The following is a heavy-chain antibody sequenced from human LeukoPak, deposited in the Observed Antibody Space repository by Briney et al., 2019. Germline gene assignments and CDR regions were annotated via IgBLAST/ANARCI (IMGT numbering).Heavy chain of an antibody. CDR3: ARAKTYYGSGSYKYYFDY. Sequence: ASVKVSCKASGYTFTGYYMHWVRQAPGQGLEWMGWINPNSGGTNYAQKFQGWVTMTRDTSISTAYMELSRLRSDDTAVYYCARAKTYYGSGSYKYYFDYWGQGTLVTVSS. D-gene: IGHD3-10*01. J-gene: IGHJ4*02. CDR1: GYTFTGYY. V-gene: IGHV1-2*04. CDR2: INPNSGGT.